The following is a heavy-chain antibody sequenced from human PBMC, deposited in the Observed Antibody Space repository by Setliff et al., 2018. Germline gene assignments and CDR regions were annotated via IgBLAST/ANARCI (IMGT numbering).Heavy chain of an antibody. J-gene: IGHJ4*02. CDR1: GGTFSRYA. Sequence: SVKVSCKASGGTFSRYAISWVRQAPGQGLEWMGGSIPMYRTTKYAQKFQGRVTITTDESTTTAYMELSSLRSEDTALYYCAKSSGSSSSTNLEYLGPGTLVTVSS. CDR2: SIPMYRTT. V-gene: IGHV1-69*05. CDR3: AKSSGSSSSTNLEY. D-gene: IGHD6-6*01.